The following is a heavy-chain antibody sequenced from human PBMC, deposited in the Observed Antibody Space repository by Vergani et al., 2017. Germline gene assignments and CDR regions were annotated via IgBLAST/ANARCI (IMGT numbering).Heavy chain of an antibody. J-gene: IGHJ5*02. Sequence: QVQLVQSGAEVKKPGSSVKVSCKASGGTFSSYAISWVRQAPGQGLEWMGRIIPILGIANYAQKFQGRVTMTADKSTSTAYMELSSLRSEDTAVYYCARGLVTTSLSWFDPWGQGTLVTVSS. D-gene: IGHD4-17*01. V-gene: IGHV1-69*04. CDR3: ARGLVTTSLSWFDP. CDR1: GGTFSSYA. CDR2: IIPILGIA.